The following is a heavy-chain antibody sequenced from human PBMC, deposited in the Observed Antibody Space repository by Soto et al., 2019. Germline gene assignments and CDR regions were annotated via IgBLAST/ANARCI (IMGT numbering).Heavy chain of an antibody. J-gene: IGHJ4*02. D-gene: IGHD2-2*01. CDR1: GNRFTAYW. CDR3: KRRDSSSFYHFDF. Sequence: PXESLKISCQSSGNRFTAYWITWVLQMPGKGLEWMATIDPSDSYVDYSPSFRGHVTFSVDRSITTVYLQWNSLKASDSAMYFCKRRDSSSFYHFDFWGQGALVTVSS. CDR2: IDPSDSYV. V-gene: IGHV5-10-1*01.